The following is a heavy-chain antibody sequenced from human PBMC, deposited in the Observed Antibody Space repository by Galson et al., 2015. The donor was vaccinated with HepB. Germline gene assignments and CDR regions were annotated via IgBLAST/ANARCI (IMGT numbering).Heavy chain of an antibody. V-gene: IGHV3-30-3*01. CDR2: MSYDGNNK. J-gene: IGHJ3*02. CDR3: ARGVNDAFDI. CDR1: GFTFSRYA. Sequence: SLRLSCAASGFTFSRYAMHWVRQAPGKGLEWVALMSYDGNNKYYADSVKGRFTISRDNSKNTLYLQMNSLRAEDTAVYYCARGVNDAFDIWGQGTMVTVSS. D-gene: IGHD4-23*01.